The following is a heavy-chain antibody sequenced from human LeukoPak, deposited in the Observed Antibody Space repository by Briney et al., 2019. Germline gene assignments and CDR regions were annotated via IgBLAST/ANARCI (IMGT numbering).Heavy chain of an antibody. CDR2: IYPGDSDT. J-gene: IGHJ4*02. CDR3: ARHEVTAAAGTEFDS. Sequence: GESLKISCKGSGYTFTSHWIGWVRQMPGKGLEWMGIIYPGDSDTTYSPSFQGQVTISADKSISTAYLQWSSLKASDTAMYYCARHEVTAAAGTEFDSWGQGTLVTVSS. D-gene: IGHD6-13*01. CDR1: GYTFTSHW. V-gene: IGHV5-51*01.